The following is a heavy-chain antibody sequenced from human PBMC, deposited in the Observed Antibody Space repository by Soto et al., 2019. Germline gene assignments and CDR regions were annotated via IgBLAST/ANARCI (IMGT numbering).Heavy chain of an antibody. V-gene: IGHV4-59*01. J-gene: IGHJ6*02. CDR2: IYYSVST. D-gene: IGHD2-15*01. CDR1: GGSISSYY. Sequence: PSETLSLTCPVSGGSISSYYWSCIRQPPGRGLEWIVDIYYSVSTNYNPSLKSRVTISVDTSKNQFSLKLSSVTAADTAVYYCARDQSARMGYCSGGSCSYYGMDVWGQATTVTVSS. CDR3: ARDQSARMGYCSGGSCSYYGMDV.